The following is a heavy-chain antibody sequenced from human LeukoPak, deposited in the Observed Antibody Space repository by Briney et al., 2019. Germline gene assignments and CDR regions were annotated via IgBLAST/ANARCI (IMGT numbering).Heavy chain of an antibody. CDR1: GYSFTNYW. V-gene: IGHV5-51*01. Sequence: GASLKISCKGSGYSFTNYWIAWVRQMPGKGLEWMGIIYPDDSDTRYSPSFQGQVTISADKSSSTAYLQWSSLKASDTAMYYCARIWLRAFDIWGQGTMVTVSS. CDR2: IYPDDSDT. J-gene: IGHJ3*02. CDR3: ARIWLRAFDI. D-gene: IGHD3-16*01.